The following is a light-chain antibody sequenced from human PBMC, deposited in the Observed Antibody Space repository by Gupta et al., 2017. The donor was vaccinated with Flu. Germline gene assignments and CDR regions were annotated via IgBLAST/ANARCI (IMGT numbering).Light chain of an antibody. CDR3: AAGDASRNVVV. CDR2: KNN. V-gene: IGLV1-47*01. Sequence: RVTNSCSGGGSDMGSHYVSWYPQLPRPAPKLLVYKNNKRRSGIPERFSGTKFDTSATIASNGLRAEDEADYYCAAGDASRNVVVFGGGTKLTVL. CDR1: GSDMGSHY. J-gene: IGLJ2*01.